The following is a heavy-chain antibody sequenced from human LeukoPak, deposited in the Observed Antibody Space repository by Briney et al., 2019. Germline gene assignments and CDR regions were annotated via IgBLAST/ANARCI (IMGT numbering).Heavy chain of an antibody. CDR3: AKELSSSWEYYYYYMDV. D-gene: IGHD6-13*01. J-gene: IGHJ6*03. CDR2: ISSSGSTI. CDR1: GFTFSSYE. Sequence: GGSLRLSCAASGFTFSSYEMNWVRQAPGKGLEWVSYISSSGSTIYYADSVKGRFTISRDNAKNSLYLQMNSLRAEDTAVYYCAKELSSSWEYYYYYMDVWGKGTTVTVSS. V-gene: IGHV3-48*03.